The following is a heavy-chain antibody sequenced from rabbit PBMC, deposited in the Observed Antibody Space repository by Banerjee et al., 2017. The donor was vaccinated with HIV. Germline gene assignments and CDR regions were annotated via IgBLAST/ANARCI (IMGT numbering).Heavy chain of an antibody. CDR1: GFTISRSYW. CDR3: ARSYSGGNDFSNF. CDR2: IYSGSSGST. V-gene: IGHV1S45*01. J-gene: IGHJ3*01. D-gene: IGHD7-1*01. Sequence: QAQLVESGGGLVQPEGSLTLTCTASGFTISRSYWICWVRQAPGKRPEWIACIYSGSSGSTYYASWAKGRFTISKSSSTTVTLQMTSLTAADTANYFCARSYSGGNDFSNFWGPGTLVTVS.